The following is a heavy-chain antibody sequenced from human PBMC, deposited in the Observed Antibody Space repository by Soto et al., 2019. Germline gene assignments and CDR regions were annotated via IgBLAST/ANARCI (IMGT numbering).Heavy chain of an antibody. Sequence: GGSLRLSCAASGFTFTNYCMHWVRQVPGKGLVWVSRINSDGSHTTYADSVKGRFTISRGNAQNTLFLQMNSLRAEDTAVYYCARSGTSNSGMDVWGRGTTVTVSS. CDR3: ARSGTSNSGMDV. J-gene: IGHJ6*02. CDR1: GFTFTNYC. V-gene: IGHV3-74*01. D-gene: IGHD1-7*01. CDR2: INSDGSHT.